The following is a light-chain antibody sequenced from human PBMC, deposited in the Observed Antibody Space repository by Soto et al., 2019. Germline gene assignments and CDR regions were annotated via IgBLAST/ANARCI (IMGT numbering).Light chain of an antibody. CDR3: QHYNNWPPIT. J-gene: IGKJ5*01. CDR2: GAS. CDR1: QSVSSN. V-gene: IGKV3-15*01. Sequence: EVVVTQSPATLSVSPGERATLSCRASQSVSSNLAWYQQKPGQAPSLLIYGASTRATGIPGRFSGSGSGTEFTLTISSLQSEDFAVYYCQHYNNWPPITVGQGTRLEIK.